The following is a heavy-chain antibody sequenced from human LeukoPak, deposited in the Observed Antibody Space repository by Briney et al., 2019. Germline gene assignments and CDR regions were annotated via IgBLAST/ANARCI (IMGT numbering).Heavy chain of an antibody. Sequence: GSSVKVSCKASGGTFSSYAISWVRRAPGQGLEWLGGIIPIFGTANYAQKFQGRVTITADKSTSTAYMELSSLRSEDTAVYYCARDRITIFGVVSYYYYMDVWGKGTTVTVSS. J-gene: IGHJ6*03. CDR3: ARDRITIFGVVSYYYYMDV. CDR2: IIPIFGTA. V-gene: IGHV1-69*06. CDR1: GGTFSSYA. D-gene: IGHD3-3*01.